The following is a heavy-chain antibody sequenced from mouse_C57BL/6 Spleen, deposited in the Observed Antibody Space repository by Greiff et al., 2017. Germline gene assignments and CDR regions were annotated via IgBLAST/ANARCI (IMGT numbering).Heavy chain of an antibody. CDR1: GFSLTSYG. D-gene: IGHD2-3*01. CDR2: IWSDGST. CDR3: ARHTPDGYPYAMDY. V-gene: IGHV2-6-1*01. Sequence: QVQLKESGPGLVAPSQRLSITCTVSGFSLTSYGVHWVRQPPGKGLEWLVVIWSDGSTTYNSALKSRLSISKDNSKSQVFLKMNSLQTDDTAMYYCARHTPDGYPYAMDYWGQGTSVTVSS. J-gene: IGHJ4*01.